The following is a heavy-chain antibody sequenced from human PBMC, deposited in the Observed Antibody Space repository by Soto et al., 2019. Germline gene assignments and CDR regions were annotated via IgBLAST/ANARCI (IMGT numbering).Heavy chain of an antibody. V-gene: IGHV1-69*01. CDR1: GGTFRSNG. J-gene: IGHJ5*02. Sequence: QVQLVQSGAEVKKPGSSVKVSCKASGGTFRSNGISWVRQAPGQGLEWLGGIIPIVHTASYAQTFGGRVTITADESKTTAYMELSSLRSEYTAVYYCALITMIHSFDPWGQGTLVTVSS. D-gene: IGHD3-22*01. CDR2: IIPIVHTA. CDR3: ALITMIHSFDP.